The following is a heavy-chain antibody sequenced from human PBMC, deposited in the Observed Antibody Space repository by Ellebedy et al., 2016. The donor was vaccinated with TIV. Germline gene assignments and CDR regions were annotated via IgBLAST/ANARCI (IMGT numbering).Heavy chain of an antibody. D-gene: IGHD2-15*01. J-gene: IGHJ4*02. CDR3: ARAKVVASYYFDY. V-gene: IGHV3-48*04. CDR2: ISSSSSTI. CDR1: GFTFSSYS. Sequence: GESLKISCAASGFTFSSYSMNCVRQAPGKGLEWVSYISSSSSTIYYADSVKGRFTISRDNAKNSVYLQMNSLRAEDTAVYYCARAKVVASYYFDYWGQGTLVTVSS.